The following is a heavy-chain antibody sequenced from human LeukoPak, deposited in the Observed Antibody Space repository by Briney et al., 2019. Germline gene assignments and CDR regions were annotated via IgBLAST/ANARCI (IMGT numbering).Heavy chain of an antibody. CDR3: ARSIVVAGFVSDYYYYGMDV. D-gene: IGHD6-19*01. CDR2: IYYSGSP. V-gene: IGHV4-59*08. CDR1: GGSINSYY. Sequence: SETLSLTCTVSGGSINSYYWSWIRQPPGKGLEWVGYIYYSGSPTYNPSLKSRVAIAIHTSKKPFSLKLSSVTAADAAVYYCARSIVVAGFVSDYYYYGMDVWGQGTTVTVSS. J-gene: IGHJ6*02.